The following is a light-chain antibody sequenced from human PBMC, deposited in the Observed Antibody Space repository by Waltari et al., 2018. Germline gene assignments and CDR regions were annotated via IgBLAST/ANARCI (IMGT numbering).Light chain of an antibody. J-gene: IGLJ3*02. CDR3: MIWHSSAWV. V-gene: IGLV5-45*01. CDR2: YKSDADK. Sequence: QAVLTQPASLSASPGASASLTCTLRGGIYVGTYTIHWYQQKPGSPPQYLLRYKSDADKQQGSGVPSRFSGSKDASANAGILLISGLQSEDEADYYCMIWHSSAWVFGGGTKLTVL. CDR1: GGIYVGTYT.